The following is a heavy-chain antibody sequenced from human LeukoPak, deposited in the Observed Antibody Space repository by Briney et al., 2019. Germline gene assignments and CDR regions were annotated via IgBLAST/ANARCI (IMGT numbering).Heavy chain of an antibody. CDR3: ARELAGDSSGCFDY. V-gene: IGHV3-21*01. CDR1: GFTFSSYS. J-gene: IGHJ4*02. Sequence: GGSLRLSCAASGFTFSSYSMNWVRQAPGKGLEWVSSISSSSSYIYYADSVKGRFTISRDNAKNSLYLQMNSLRAEDTAVYYYARELAGDSSGCFDYWGQGTLVTVSS. D-gene: IGHD6-19*01. CDR2: ISSSSSYI.